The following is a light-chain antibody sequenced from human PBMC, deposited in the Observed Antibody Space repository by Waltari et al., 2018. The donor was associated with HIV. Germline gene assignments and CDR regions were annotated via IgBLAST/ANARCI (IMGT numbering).Light chain of an antibody. V-gene: IGKV3-11*01. Sequence: EIVLTQSPATLSLSPGDRATLSCRASQSVNRYLAWYQQKPGQAPRLLIYDASSRATGIPARFSGSGSGTDFTLTISSLEPEDFAVYYCQQRNSWPRTFGQGTKVEI. CDR2: DAS. CDR1: QSVNRY. J-gene: IGKJ1*01. CDR3: QQRNSWPRT.